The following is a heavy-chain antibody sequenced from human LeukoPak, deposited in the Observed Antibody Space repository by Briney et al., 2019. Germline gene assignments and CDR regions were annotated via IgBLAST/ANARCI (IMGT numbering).Heavy chain of an antibody. CDR1: GGSISSGSYY. V-gene: IGHV4-61*01. CDR3: ARKSASSQAGFDY. CDR2: IYYSGST. J-gene: IGHJ4*02. Sequence: SQTLSLTCTVSGGSISSGSYYWSWIRQPPGKGLEWIGYIYYSGSTNCSPSLKSRVTLSIDTSKNQYSLKLTSVTAADTAVYYCARKSASSQAGFDYWGQGTLVTVSS. D-gene: IGHD2-2*01.